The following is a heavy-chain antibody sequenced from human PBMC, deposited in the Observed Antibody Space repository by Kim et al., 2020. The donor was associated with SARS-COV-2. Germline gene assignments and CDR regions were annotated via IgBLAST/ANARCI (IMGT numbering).Heavy chain of an antibody. CDR3: ARLGRIQLWLRTQFDY. Sequence: SETLSLTCTVSGGSISSSSYYWGWIRQPPGKGLEWIGSIYYSGSTYYNPSLKSRVTISVDTSKNQFSLKLSSVTAADTAVYYCARLGRIQLWLRTQFDYWGQGTLVTVSS. D-gene: IGHD5-18*01. CDR2: IYYSGST. J-gene: IGHJ4*02. V-gene: IGHV4-39*01. CDR1: GGSISSSSYY.